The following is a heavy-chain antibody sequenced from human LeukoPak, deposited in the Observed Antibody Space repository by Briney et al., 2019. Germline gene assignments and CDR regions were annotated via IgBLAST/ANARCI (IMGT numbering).Heavy chain of an antibody. J-gene: IGHJ4*02. D-gene: IGHD5-24*01. Sequence: ASVKVPCKASGYTFTSYGISWVRQAPGQGLEWMGWISAYNGNTNYAQKLQGRVTMTTDTSTSTAYMELSRLRSEDTAVYYCAREGRRDGYNLPFDYWGQGTLVTVSS. CDR2: ISAYNGNT. CDR3: AREGRRDGYNLPFDY. CDR1: GYTFTSYG. V-gene: IGHV1-18*01.